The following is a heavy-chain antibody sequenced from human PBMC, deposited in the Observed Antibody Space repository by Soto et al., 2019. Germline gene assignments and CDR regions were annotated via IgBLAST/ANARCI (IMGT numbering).Heavy chain of an antibody. CDR2: TSSDGSSK. V-gene: IGHV3-30*18. CDR1: GFTFSSYG. J-gene: IGHJ4*02. CDR3: VKGGDFHSYIGY. Sequence: QVQLVESGGGVVQPGRSLRLSCAASGFTFSSYGMHWVRQAPGKGVGWVAVTSSDGSSKYYADPVKGRFTRSRYNSKNPLTLQMNTLRAEDTGVCYGVKGGDFHSYIGYWGQGSLVAVSS. D-gene: IGHD4-17*01.